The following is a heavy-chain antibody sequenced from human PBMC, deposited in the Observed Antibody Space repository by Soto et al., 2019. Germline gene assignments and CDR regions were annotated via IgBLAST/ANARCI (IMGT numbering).Heavy chain of an antibody. D-gene: IGHD2-15*01. V-gene: IGHV3-23*01. CDR2: ISGSGGRT. CDR1: GFPFSSYA. J-gene: IGHJ3*02. CDR3: AKGGYYSLFDI. Sequence: PGGSLRLSCVASGFPFSSYAMSWVRQTPEKGLEWVSGISGSGGRTYYADSVKGRFTISRDNSNNTLSLQMHSLRVEDTAVYFCAKGGYYSLFDIWGQGTVVTVSS.